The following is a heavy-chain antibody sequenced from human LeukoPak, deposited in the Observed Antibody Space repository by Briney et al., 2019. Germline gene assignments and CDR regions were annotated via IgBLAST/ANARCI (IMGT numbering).Heavy chain of an antibody. CDR3: ARDGFITMVRGVMDY. CDR1: GFTFSDYY. J-gene: IGHJ4*02. D-gene: IGHD3-10*01. Sequence: GGSLRLSCAASGFTFSDYYMSWIRQAPGKGLELVSYISSSGSTIYYADSVKGRFTISRDNAKNSLYLQMNSLRAEDTAVYYCARDGFITMVRGVMDYWGQGTLVTVSS. CDR2: ISSSGSTI. V-gene: IGHV3-11*04.